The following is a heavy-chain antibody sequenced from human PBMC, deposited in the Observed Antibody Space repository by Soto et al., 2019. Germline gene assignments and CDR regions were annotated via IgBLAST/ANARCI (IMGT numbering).Heavy chain of an antibody. J-gene: IGHJ6*03. Sequence: DVQLLESGGGLAQRGGSLRLSWAASGFSFSTYGMTWVRQAPGKGLEWVSYGGSGGSTYYADSVKGRFTISRDNSKNTLYLQMNSLRAEDTAVYYCVKFRGRAYHYYYMDVWGNGTTVTVSS. CDR3: VKFRGRAYHYYYMDV. V-gene: IGHV3-23*01. D-gene: IGHD3-16*01. CDR2: YGGSGGST. CDR1: GFSFSTYG.